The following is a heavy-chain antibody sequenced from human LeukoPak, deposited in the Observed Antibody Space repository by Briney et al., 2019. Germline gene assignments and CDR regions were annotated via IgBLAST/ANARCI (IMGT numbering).Heavy chain of an antibody. D-gene: IGHD6-19*01. CDR2: IYYSGSI. Sequence: SETLSLTCTVSGGSISSYYWSWIRQPPGKGLEWIGYIYYSGSINYNPSLKSRVTISVGTSKNQFSLKLSSVTAADTAVYYCARAGSSSGWYPYYYYGMDVWGQGATVTVSS. J-gene: IGHJ6*02. CDR1: GGSISSYY. V-gene: IGHV4-59*01. CDR3: ARAGSSSGWYPYYYYGMDV.